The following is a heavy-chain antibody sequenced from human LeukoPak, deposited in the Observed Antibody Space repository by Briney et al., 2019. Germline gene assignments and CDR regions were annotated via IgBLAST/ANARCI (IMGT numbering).Heavy chain of an antibody. CDR3: AKRGVTGYKEAFDY. D-gene: IGHD3-9*01. CDR1: GGSISSYY. J-gene: IGHJ4*02. V-gene: IGHV3-23*01. Sequence: ETLSLTCTVSGGSISSYYWSWIRQAPGKGLEWVSAVSGSGGSTYYADSVEGRFTISRDNSKNTLHLQMNSLRAEDTAVYYCAKRGVTGYKEAFDYWGQGTLVTVSS. CDR2: VSGSGGST.